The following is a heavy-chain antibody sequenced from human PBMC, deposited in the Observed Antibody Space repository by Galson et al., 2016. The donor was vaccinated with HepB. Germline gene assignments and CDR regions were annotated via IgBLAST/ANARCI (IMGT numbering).Heavy chain of an antibody. CDR3: ARGYSGTADV. J-gene: IGHJ6*02. CDR1: GYTFTRYG. Sequence: SVKVSCKASGYTFTRYGISWVRQAPGQGLEWMGWISGYNGNTKYAHNIQGRVTMTTDTSTSTAYMELRSLRSDDTAMYYCARGYSGTADVWGQGTTVTVSS. V-gene: IGHV1-18*01. D-gene: IGHD2-15*01. CDR2: ISGYNGNT.